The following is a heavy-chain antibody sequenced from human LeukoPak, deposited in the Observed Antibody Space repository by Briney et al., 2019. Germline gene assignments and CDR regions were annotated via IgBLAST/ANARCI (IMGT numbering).Heavy chain of an antibody. Sequence: GASVKVSCKASGYTFTTYAMNWVRQAPGQGLEWMGWINTNTGNPTYAQGFTGRFVFSLDTSVGTAYLQISSLKAEDTAVYYCARGTGYSSSWWNNWFDPWGQGTQVTVSS. CDR1: GYTFTTYA. D-gene: IGHD6-13*01. CDR3: ARGTGYSSSWWNNWFDP. J-gene: IGHJ5*02. CDR2: INTNTGNP. V-gene: IGHV7-4-1*02.